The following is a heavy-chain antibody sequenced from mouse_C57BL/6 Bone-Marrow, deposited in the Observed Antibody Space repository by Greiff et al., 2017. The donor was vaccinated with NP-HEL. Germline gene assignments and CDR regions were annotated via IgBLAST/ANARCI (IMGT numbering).Heavy chain of an antibody. Sequence: EVQLQESGGGLVKPGGSLKLSCAASGFTFSSYAMSWVRQTPEKRLEWVATISDGGSYTYYPDNVKGRFTISRDNAKNNLYLQMSHLKSEDTAMYYCARDRRDYYGSSPRYFDVWGTGTTVTVSS. D-gene: IGHD1-1*01. CDR1: GFTFSSYA. V-gene: IGHV5-4*01. CDR2: ISDGGSYT. CDR3: ARDRRDYYGSSPRYFDV. J-gene: IGHJ1*03.